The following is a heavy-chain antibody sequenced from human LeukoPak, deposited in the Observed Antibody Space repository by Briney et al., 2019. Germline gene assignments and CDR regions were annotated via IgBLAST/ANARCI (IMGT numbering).Heavy chain of an antibody. J-gene: IGHJ4*02. Sequence: PSETLSLTCAVYGGAFSCYYWSWIRQPPPQGLAWIGEINHSGSTNYNPSLKSRVTISVDTSKNQFSLKLSSVTAADTAVYYCARHYDSSGYYLYYFDYWGQGTLVTVSS. V-gene: IGHV4-34*01. CDR1: GGAFSCYY. CDR3: ARHYDSSGYYLYYFDY. D-gene: IGHD3-22*01. CDR2: INHSGST.